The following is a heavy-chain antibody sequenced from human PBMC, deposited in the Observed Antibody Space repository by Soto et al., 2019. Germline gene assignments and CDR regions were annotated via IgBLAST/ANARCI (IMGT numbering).Heavy chain of an antibody. CDR2: IYYSGST. Sequence: SVTRSLTWSRACGSRSISMAYLVWIRPPPGKGLEWIGSIYYSGSTYYNPSLKSRVTISVDTSKNQFSRKLSSVTAADTAVNDCPRHKATVNTCWFDPWGQGTLVTVSS. J-gene: IGHJ5*02. D-gene: IGHD4-17*01. CDR1: CGSRSISMAY. V-gene: IGHV4-39*01. CDR3: PRHKATVNTCWFDP.